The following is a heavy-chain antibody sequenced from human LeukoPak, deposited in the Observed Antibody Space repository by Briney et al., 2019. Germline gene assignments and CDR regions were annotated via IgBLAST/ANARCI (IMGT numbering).Heavy chain of an antibody. Sequence: ASVQVSCKASGYTFTGHYMHWVRQAPGQRLEWMGWINCNTGGTNYAQNFQGWVRMTRDTSISTVYMELSRLRSDDTAVYYCAREFSSSWFDYWGQGTLVTVSS. J-gene: IGHJ4*02. CDR1: GYTFTGHY. D-gene: IGHD3-22*01. CDR2: INCNTGGT. V-gene: IGHV1-2*04. CDR3: AREFSSSWFDY.